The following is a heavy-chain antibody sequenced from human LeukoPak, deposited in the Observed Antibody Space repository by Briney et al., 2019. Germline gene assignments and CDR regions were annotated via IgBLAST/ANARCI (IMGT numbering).Heavy chain of an antibody. V-gene: IGHV1-69-2*01. CDR2: VDPEDGET. CDR1: GYTFTDYY. J-gene: IGHJ5*02. D-gene: IGHD1-20*01. Sequence: ASVKVSCKVSGYTFTDYYMHWVQQAPGKGLEWMGLVDPEDGETIYAEKFQGRVTITADTSTDTAYMELSSLRSEDTAVYYCATGDGITGPNNWFDPLGQGTLVTVSS. CDR3: ATGDGITGPNNWFDP.